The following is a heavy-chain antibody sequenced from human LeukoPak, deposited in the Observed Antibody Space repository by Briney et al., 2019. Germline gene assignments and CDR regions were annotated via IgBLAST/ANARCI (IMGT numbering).Heavy chain of an antibody. D-gene: IGHD4-17*01. CDR1: GYTFTGYY. CDR2: INPNSGGT. V-gene: IGHV1-2*04. Sequence: AASVKVSCKASGYTFTGYYMHWVRQAPGQGLEWMGWINPNSGGTNYAQKFQGWVTMTRDTSISTAYMELSRLRSDDTAVYYCASGRDYGDERGAFDIWGQGTMVTVSS. CDR3: ASGRDYGDERGAFDI. J-gene: IGHJ3*02.